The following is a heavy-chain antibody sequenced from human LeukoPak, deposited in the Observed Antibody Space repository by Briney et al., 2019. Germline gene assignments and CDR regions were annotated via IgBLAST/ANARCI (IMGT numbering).Heavy chain of an antibody. CDR2: IGTGGDP. CDR3: ARSGSYSTGFDY. D-gene: IGHD1-26*01. Sequence: GGSLRLSCAASGFTFSSYDMYWVRQATGQGLEWVSGIGTGGDPSYPGSVKGRSTISRENGKNSLYLQMNSLRAGDTAVYYCARSGSYSTGFDYWGQGTLVTVSS. CDR1: GFTFSSYD. J-gene: IGHJ4*02. V-gene: IGHV3-13*05.